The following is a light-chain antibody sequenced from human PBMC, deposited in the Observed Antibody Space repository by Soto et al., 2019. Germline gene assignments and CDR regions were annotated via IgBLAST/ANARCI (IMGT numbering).Light chain of an antibody. Sequence: EIVLTQSPGTLSLSPGERATLSCRASQSVSTSYLAWYHQKPGQAPRLLIYGASSRATGIPDRFSGSGSRTDFTLTISRLEPDDVAVYYCQQYGGSRTFGQGAKVEIK. J-gene: IGKJ1*01. CDR1: QSVSTSY. V-gene: IGKV3-20*01. CDR2: GAS. CDR3: QQYGGSRT.